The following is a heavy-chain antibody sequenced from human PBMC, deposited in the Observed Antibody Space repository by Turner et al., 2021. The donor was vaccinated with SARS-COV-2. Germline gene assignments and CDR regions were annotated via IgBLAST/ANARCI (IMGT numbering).Heavy chain of an antibody. CDR2: IIHESGGR. CDR3: ARGGRFRGLDQSFDY. J-gene: IGHJ4*02. V-gene: IGHV1-2*02. D-gene: IGHD3-10*01. Sequence: QVQLVLSGAVMKMPGASVMVSCMASGYPFPASRLLWVRQAPGHGLEWRRTIIHESGGRNYEQKFMDRVSMTGDTSVNNAYMELNRVTGDDTAVYYCARGGRFRGLDQSFDYWGQGTLVTVSS. CDR1: GYPFPASR.